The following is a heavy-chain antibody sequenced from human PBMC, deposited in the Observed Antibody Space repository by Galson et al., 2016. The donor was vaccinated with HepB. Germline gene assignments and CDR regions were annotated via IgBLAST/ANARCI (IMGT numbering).Heavy chain of an antibody. J-gene: IGHJ5*02. D-gene: IGHD3-3*01. CDR2: IGGSGTYT. CDR1: GFAFSGFA. V-gene: IGHV3-23*01. CDR3: AKERFWSGYTYFDP. Sequence: SLRLSCAASGFAFSGFAMSWVRQAPGKGLEWVSSIGGSGTYTYYADSVKGRFTISRDNSQNTLLLHMNSLRAEDTAVYYCAKERFWSGYTYFDPWGQGTLVTVSS.